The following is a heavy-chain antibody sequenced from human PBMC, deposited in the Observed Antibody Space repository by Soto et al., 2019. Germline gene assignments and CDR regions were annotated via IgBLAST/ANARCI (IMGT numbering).Heavy chain of an antibody. Sequence: EVQLVESGGGLVQPGGSLRLSCAASGFTVSSNYMSWVRQAPGKGLEWGSVIYSGGSTYYADSVKGRFTISRDNSKNTLYRQMRSLRGEDTAVYYCARGSTSCCPFDYWGQGTLVTVSS. V-gene: IGHV3-66*01. CDR3: ARGSTSCCPFDY. CDR1: GFTVSSNY. CDR2: IYSGGST. J-gene: IGHJ4*02. D-gene: IGHD2-2*01.